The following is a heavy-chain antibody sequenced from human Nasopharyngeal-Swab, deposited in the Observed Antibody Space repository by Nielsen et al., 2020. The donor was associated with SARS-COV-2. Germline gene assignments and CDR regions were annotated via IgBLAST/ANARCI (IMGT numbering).Heavy chain of an antibody. V-gene: IGHV3-30*18. D-gene: IGHD3-22*01. CDR3: AKDRITMIVVVPDY. J-gene: IGHJ4*02. CDR2: ISYDGSNK. CDR1: GFTFSSYG. Sequence: SWAASGFTFSSYGLHLGRPAPGKGLEWVAVISYDGSNKYYADSVKGRFTISRDNSKNTLYLQMNSLRAEDTAVYYCAKDRITMIVVVPDYWGQGTLVTVSS.